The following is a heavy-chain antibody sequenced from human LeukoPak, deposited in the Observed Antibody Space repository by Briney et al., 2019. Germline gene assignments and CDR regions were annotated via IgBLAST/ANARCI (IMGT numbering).Heavy chain of an antibody. D-gene: IGHD2-15*01. Sequence: SYTLSLTCTVCGGSISSSSYYGVWIREPPGKGLEWIGSLFYSGSTYYNPSLKSRVTISVDTSKKQFSLTLSSVTAEDTAVYYCARLGGYCSGGSCYSFFDYWGQGTLVTVSS. V-gene: IGHV4-39*01. CDR3: ARLGGYCSGGSCYSFFDY. CDR2: LFYSGST. J-gene: IGHJ4*02. CDR1: GGSISSSSYY.